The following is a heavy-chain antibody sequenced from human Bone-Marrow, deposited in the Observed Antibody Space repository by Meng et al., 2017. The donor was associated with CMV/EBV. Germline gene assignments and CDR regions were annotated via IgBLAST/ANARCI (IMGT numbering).Heavy chain of an antibody. CDR3: ARERQDVVVPAAIDY. CDR1: GFTFSSYE. Sequence: GGSLRLSCAASGFTFSSYEMNWVRQAPGKGLEWVSYISSSGSTIYYADSVKGRFTISRDNAKNSLYLQMNSLRAEDTAVYYCARERQDVVVPAAIDYWGQGTLVTVSS. D-gene: IGHD2-2*01. J-gene: IGHJ4*02. CDR2: ISSSGSTI. V-gene: IGHV3-48*03.